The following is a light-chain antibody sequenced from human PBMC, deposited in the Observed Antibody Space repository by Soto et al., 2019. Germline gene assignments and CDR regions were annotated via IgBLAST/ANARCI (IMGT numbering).Light chain of an antibody. CDR1: QSVSSTY. CDR2: GVS. J-gene: IGKJ1*01. CDR3: HQFGTSPKT. V-gene: IGKV3-20*01. Sequence: EIVLTQSPGTLSLSPGERATLSCRASQSVSSTYSAWYQHKPGQAPRLLIYGVSSRATGIPDRFSGSGSGTLFTLTISRLEPDDFAVYYCHQFGTSPKTFGQGTKVE.